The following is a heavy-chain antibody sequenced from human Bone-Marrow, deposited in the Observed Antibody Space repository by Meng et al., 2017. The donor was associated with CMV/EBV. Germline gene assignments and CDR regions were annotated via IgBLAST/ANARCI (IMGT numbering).Heavy chain of an antibody. CDR1: GFTFSSYG. Sequence: GESLKISCSASGFTFSSYGMHWVRQAPGKGLQWVAFIWYDGSKKYYADSVKGRFTISRDNSKNTMYLQMNSLRAEDTAVYYCAKRDGDYVGYYYYGMDVWGQGTTVTVSS. J-gene: IGHJ6*02. CDR3: AKRDGDYVGYYYYGMDV. CDR2: IWYDGSKK. V-gene: IGHV3-30*02. D-gene: IGHD4-17*01.